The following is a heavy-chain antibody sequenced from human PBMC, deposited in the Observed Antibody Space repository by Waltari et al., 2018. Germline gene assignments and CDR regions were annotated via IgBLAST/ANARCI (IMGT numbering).Heavy chain of an antibody. CDR3: ARFLEWSTFDP. CDR1: GFTFSSYG. J-gene: IGHJ5*02. Sequence: QVQLVESGGGVVQPGGSLRLSCAASGFTFSSYGMHWVRQAPGKGLEWGEFIRYDGSNKYYAESVKGRFTISRDNSKNTLYLQMNSLRAEDTAVYYCARFLEWSTFDPWGQGTLVTVSS. D-gene: IGHD3-3*01. V-gene: IGHV3-30*02. CDR2: IRYDGSNK.